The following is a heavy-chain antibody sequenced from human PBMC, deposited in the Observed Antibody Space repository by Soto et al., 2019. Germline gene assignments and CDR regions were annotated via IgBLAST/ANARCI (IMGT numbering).Heavy chain of an antibody. CDR1: GYTFTNFG. D-gene: IGHD3-16*01. J-gene: IGHJ4*02. V-gene: IGHV1-18*01. CDR3: ARGGSQIDY. CDR2: ISADNGNT. Sequence: QVQLVQSGAEVKKPGASVKVSCKSSGYTFTNFGITWVRQAPGQGLAWMRWISADNGNTKYAQKFQGRVTMTTDTSSSTAYMEVRSLMFDDTAVYYCARGGSQIDYWGQGTLVTVSS.